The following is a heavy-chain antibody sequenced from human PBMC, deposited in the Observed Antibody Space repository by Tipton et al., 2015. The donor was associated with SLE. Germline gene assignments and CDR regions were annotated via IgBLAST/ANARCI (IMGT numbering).Heavy chain of an antibody. V-gene: IGHV4-59*11. CDR1: GGSISSHY. CDR3: GREGVVRGVNAFDL. CDR2: IYYSGST. J-gene: IGHJ3*01. D-gene: IGHD3-10*01. Sequence: TLSLTCTVSGGSISSHYWSWIRQPPGKGLEWIGYIYYSGSTNYNPSLKSRVTISVDTSKNQFSLKLSSVTAADTAVYYCGREGVVRGVNAFDLWGQGTMVTVSS.